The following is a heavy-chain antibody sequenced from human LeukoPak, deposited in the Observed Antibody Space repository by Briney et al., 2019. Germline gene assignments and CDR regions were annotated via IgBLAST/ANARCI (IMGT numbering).Heavy chain of an antibody. CDR1: GFTFSSYA. V-gene: IGHV3-30-3*01. CDR2: ISYDGSNK. J-gene: IGHJ3*02. D-gene: IGHD6-13*01. Sequence: GRSLRLSCAASGFTFSSYAMHWVRQAPGKGLEWVAVISYDGSNKYYADSVKGRFTISRDNSKNTLYLQMNSLRAEDTAVYYCAKDRGAAAAGTLAFDIWGQGTMVTVSS. CDR3: AKDRGAAAAGTLAFDI.